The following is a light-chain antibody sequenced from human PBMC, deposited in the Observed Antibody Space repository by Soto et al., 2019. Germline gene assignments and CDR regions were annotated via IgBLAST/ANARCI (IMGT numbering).Light chain of an antibody. CDR1: SSNIVSNT. CDR2: TNN. CDR3: AAWDDSLNGRV. Sequence: QSVLTQPPSASGTPGQRVTISCSGISSNIVSNTVNWYQQLPGTAPNLLIFTNNQRPSGVPDRFSGSKSGTSASLDISGLQSEDEADYYCAAWDDSLNGRVFGTGTKVTVL. J-gene: IGLJ1*01. V-gene: IGLV1-44*01.